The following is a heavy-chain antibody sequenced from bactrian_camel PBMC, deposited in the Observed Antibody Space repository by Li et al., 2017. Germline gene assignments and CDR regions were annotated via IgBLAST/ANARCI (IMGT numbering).Heavy chain of an antibody. CDR1: GFTFSSYF. Sequence: QLVESGGGLVQPGGSLRLSCAASGFTFSSYFMYWIRQAPGKGLEWVSSISNGGGTTVYADSVKGRFTISRGYLQMDSLKVEDSAVYYCAPTNFASVCSGYWGQGTQVTVS. J-gene: IGHJ6*01. V-gene: IGHV3S1*01. D-gene: IGHD3*01. CDR3: APTNFASVCSGY. CDR2: ISNGGGTT.